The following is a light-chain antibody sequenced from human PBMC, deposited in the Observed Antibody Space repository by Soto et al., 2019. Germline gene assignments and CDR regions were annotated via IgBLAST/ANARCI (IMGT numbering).Light chain of an antibody. CDR3: QQYNSYPLT. CDR1: QSISSW. J-gene: IGKJ4*01. Sequence: DIQMTQSPSTLSASVGDRVTITCRASQSISSWLAWYQQKPGKAPNLLIYKASSLESGVPSRFSGCGSGTEFTLTIRSLQPDDFATYYCQQYNSYPLTFVGGTKVEIK. V-gene: IGKV1-5*03. CDR2: KAS.